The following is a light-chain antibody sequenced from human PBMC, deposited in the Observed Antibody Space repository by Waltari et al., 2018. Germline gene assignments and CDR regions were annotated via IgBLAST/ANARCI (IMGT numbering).Light chain of an antibody. V-gene: IGLV4-69*01. CDR3: QTWGPCMHV. CDR1: GEFSVYD. Sequence: QLVLTQAPSASGSLGASVKLTCSLSGEFSVYDIAWHQLHPQKGPRYLLKRNGDGSHIRGDGITDRFSGCSSGADRCLTISRLQSEDEADYYCQTWGPCMHVFGGGTKLSVL. CDR2: RNGDGSH. J-gene: IGLJ3*02.